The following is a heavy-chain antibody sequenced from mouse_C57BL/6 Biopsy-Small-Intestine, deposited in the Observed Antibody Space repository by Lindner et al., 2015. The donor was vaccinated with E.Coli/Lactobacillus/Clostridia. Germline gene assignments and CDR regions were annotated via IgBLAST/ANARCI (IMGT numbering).Heavy chain of an antibody. J-gene: IGHJ3*01. CDR2: ISSGSSTI. V-gene: IGHV5-17*01. Sequence: VQLQESGGGLVKPGGSLKLSCAASGFTFSDYGMHWVRQAPEKGLEWVAYISSGSSTIYYADTAKGRFTISRDNAKNTLFLQMTSLRSEDTAMYYCASRYGSRYAWFAYWGQGTLVTVSA. CDR3: ASRYGSRYAWFAY. CDR1: GFTFSDYG. D-gene: IGHD1-1*01.